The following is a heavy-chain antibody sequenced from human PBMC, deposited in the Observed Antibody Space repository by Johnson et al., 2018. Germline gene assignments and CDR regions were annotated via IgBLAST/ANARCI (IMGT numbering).Heavy chain of an antibody. D-gene: IGHD2-2*01. CDR3: AKGVGYWSITSWCGMDV. V-gene: IGHV3-43*01. CDR2: ISWDGGST. J-gene: IGHJ6*02. CDR1: GFTFDDYT. Sequence: VQLVQSGGVVVQPGGSLRLSCAASGFTFDDYTMHWVRQAPGKGLEWVSLISWDGGSTYYADSVKGRFTISKENAKNSLCLQMNSLRAEDTALYYCAKGVGYWSITSWCGMDVWGQGTTVTVSS.